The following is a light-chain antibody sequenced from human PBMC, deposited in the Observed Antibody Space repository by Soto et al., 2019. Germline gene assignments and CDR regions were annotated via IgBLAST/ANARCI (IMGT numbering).Light chain of an antibody. CDR3: IQDFISPLT. V-gene: IGKV1-6*01. CDR1: QGIRGD. J-gene: IGKJ1*01. Sequence: ALKLTQSPSSLSASVGDRVTITCRASQGIRGDLGWYQQKPGKAPKLLISATSTLQSGVPSRFSGRGSGTNFTLTISSLQPEDFATYYCIQDFISPLTVGQGTMVDIK. CDR2: ATS.